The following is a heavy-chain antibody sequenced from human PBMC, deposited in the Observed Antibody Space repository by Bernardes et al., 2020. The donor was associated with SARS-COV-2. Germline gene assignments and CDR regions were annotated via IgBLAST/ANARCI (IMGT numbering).Heavy chain of an antibody. J-gene: IGHJ4*02. CDR2: IYWDDDK. D-gene: IGHD2-2*01. V-gene: IGHV2-5*02. CDR3: AKRQGCSSTSCYLKFDY. CDR1: GFSLSTSGVG. Sequence: SGPTLVKPTQTLTLTCTFSGFSLSTSGVGVGWIRQPPGKALEWLALIYWDDDKRYSPSLKSRLTITKDTSKNQVVLTMTNMGPVDTATYYCAKRQGCSSTSCYLKFDYWGQGTLVTGSS.